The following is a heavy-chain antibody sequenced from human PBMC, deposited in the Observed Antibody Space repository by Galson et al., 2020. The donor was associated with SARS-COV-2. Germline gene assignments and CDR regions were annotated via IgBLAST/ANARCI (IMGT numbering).Heavy chain of an antibody. D-gene: IGHD1-26*01. Sequence: GGSLRLSCVVSGFNFNNYGIHWVRQAPGKGLEWVALISYDGSLKYYGDSVKGRFTVARDNSKNTLYLQMNSLRPEDTAVYYCARTYSGSYYGYFDYWGQGTLVTVSS. CDR3: ARTYSGSYYGYFDY. J-gene: IGHJ4*02. CDR2: ISYDGSLK. CDR1: GFNFNNYG. V-gene: IGHV3-30*03.